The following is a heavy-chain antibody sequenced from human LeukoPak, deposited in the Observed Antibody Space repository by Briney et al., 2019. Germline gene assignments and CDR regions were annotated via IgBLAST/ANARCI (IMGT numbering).Heavy chain of an antibody. Sequence: ASVKVSCKASGYTFTSYDINWVRQAPGQGLEWMGWINPNSGGTNYAQKFQGRVTMTRDTSISTAYMELSRLGSDDTAVYYCAKSMDYFDKVPYYFDYWGQGTLVTVSS. CDR3: AKSMDYFDKVPYYFDY. V-gene: IGHV1-2*02. D-gene: IGHD2/OR15-2a*01. J-gene: IGHJ4*02. CDR1: GYTFTSYD. CDR2: INPNSGGT.